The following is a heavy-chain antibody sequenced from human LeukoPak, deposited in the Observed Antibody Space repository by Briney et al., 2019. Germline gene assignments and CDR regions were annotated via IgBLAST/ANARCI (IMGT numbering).Heavy chain of an antibody. D-gene: IGHD2-15*01. CDR1: GFTFSSYS. Sequence: GGSLRLSCAASGFTFSSYSMNWVRQAPGKGLEWISYISSSSSTIYYTDSVKGRFTISRDNAKNSLYLQMNSLRAEDTAVYYCARDCGGGSCYGPYDAFDIWGQGTMVTVSS. CDR2: ISSSSSTI. J-gene: IGHJ3*02. CDR3: ARDCGGGSCYGPYDAFDI. V-gene: IGHV3-48*04.